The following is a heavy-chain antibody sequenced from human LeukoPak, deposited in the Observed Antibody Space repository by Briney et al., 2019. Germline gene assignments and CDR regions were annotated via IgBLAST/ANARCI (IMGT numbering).Heavy chain of an antibody. Sequence: PGGSLRLSCAASGFTFDDYAMHWVRQAPGKGLEWVSGISWNSGSIGYADSVKGRFTISRDNAKNSLYLQMNSLRAEDTAVYYCARLTIVNYYFDHWGQGTLVTVSS. J-gene: IGHJ4*02. V-gene: IGHV3-9*01. CDR3: ARLTIVNYYFDH. D-gene: IGHD3-9*01. CDR2: ISWNSGSI. CDR1: GFTFDDYA.